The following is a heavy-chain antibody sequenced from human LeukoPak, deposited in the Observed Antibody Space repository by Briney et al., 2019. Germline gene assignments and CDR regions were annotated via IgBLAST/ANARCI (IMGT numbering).Heavy chain of an antibody. CDR1: GGSFSGYY. D-gene: IGHD5-18*01. CDR3: ATVGYSYVGPRTPSAHRRTGAFDI. CDR2: IDHSGST. Sequence: PSETLSLTCAVYGGSFSGYYWSWIRQPPGEGLEWIGEIDHSGSTNYNPSLKSRVTISVDTSKNQFSLKLSSVTAADTAVYYCATVGYSYVGPRTPSAHRRTGAFDIWGQGTMVTVSS. J-gene: IGHJ3*02. V-gene: IGHV4-34*01.